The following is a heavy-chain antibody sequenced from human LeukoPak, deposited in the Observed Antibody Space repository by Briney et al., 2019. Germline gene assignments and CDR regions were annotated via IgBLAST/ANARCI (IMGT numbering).Heavy chain of an antibody. Sequence: GGSLRLSCAASGFTFSSYWMSWVRQAPGKGLEWVANIKQDGSEKYYVDSVKGRFTISRHNAKNSLYLQMNSLRAEDTAVYYCARGRYCSSTSCRYFDYWGQGTLVTVSS. J-gene: IGHJ4*02. V-gene: IGHV3-7*01. CDR2: IKQDGSEK. CDR3: ARGRYCSSTSCRYFDY. D-gene: IGHD2-2*01. CDR1: GFTFSSYW.